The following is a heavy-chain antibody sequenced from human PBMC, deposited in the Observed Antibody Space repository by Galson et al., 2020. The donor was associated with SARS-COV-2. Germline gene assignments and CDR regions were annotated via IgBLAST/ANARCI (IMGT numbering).Heavy chain of an antibody. Sequence: GGSLRLSCAASGFTFGSYWMSWVRQAPGKGLEWVANIKQDGSEKYYVDSVKGRFTISRDNAKNSLYLQMNSLRAEDTAVYYCARDTGAVAGTDYYYGMDVWGQGTTVTVSS. CDR2: IKQDGSEK. J-gene: IGHJ6*02. V-gene: IGHV3-7*01. CDR3: ARDTGAVAGTDYYYGMDV. CDR1: GFTFGSYW. D-gene: IGHD6-19*01.